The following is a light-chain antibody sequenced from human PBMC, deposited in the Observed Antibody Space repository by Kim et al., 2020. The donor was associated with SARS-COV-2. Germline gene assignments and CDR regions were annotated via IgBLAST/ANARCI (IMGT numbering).Light chain of an antibody. Sequence: SPGERATLSCRASQSVSINLAWYQQKPGQAPRLLIYDASTGATGIPARFSGSGSGTEFTLTISSLQSEDFAFYHCQQYNHWSALSFGGGTKVDIK. CDR1: QSVSIN. CDR2: DAS. V-gene: IGKV3-15*01. J-gene: IGKJ4*01. CDR3: QQYNHWSALS.